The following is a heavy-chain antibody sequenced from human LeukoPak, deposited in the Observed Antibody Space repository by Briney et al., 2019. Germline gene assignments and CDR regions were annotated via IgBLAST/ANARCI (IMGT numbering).Heavy chain of an antibody. CDR2: INPSNDDT. V-gene: IGHV1-3*01. CDR1: GYTFTNFV. CDR3: ARDQIGVAAAAY. Sequence: ASVKVSCKASGYTFTNFVTHWVRQAPGQRLEWLGWINPSNDDTKYSQKFQGRVTITRDTSASTAYMYLSSLRSEDTALYYCARDQIGVAAAAYWGQGTLVTVSS. J-gene: IGHJ4*02. D-gene: IGHD6-13*01.